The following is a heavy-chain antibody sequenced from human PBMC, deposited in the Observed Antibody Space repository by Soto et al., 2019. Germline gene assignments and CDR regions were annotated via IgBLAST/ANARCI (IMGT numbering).Heavy chain of an antibody. CDR2: ISHDGNTH. CDR1: GFTFKFYG. V-gene: IGHV3-30*18. Sequence: VQMVESGGGVVQPGKSLRLSCETSGFTFKFYGMHWVRQAPGKGLECVAVISHDGNTHYYADSVKGRFTISRDNSKNTLYLLMNSLRLDDSSTYYCAKDRGGDWPENSCFFGADYLGQGALVT. J-gene: IGHJ4*02. D-gene: IGHD2-2*01. CDR3: AKDRGGDWPENSCFFGADY.